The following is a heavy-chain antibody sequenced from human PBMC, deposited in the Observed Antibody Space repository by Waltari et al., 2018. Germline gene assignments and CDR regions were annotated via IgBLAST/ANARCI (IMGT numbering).Heavy chain of an antibody. CDR2: IYSGGST. Sequence: EVQLVESGGGLIQPGGSLRLSCAASGFTVSSNYMSWVRQAPGKGLEWVSVIYSGGSTYYADSVKGRFTISRDNSKNTLYLQMNSLRAEDTAVYYCARAYVFSSGWGTAFDYWGQGTLVTVSS. CDR3: ARAYVFSSGWGTAFDY. D-gene: IGHD6-19*01. CDR1: GFTVSSNY. J-gene: IGHJ4*02. V-gene: IGHV3-53*01.